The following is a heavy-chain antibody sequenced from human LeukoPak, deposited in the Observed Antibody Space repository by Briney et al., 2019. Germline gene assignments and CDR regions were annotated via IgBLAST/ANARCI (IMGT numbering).Heavy chain of an antibody. CDR1: GGSISSYY. V-gene: IGHV4-59*08. CDR3: ARLGCSGGSCYSPYYYYGMDV. Sequence: PSETLSLTCTVSGGSISSYYWSWIRQPPGKGLEWIGYIYYSGSTNYNPSLKSRVTISVDTSENQFSLKLSSVTAADTAVYYCARLGCSGGSCYSPYYYYGMDVWGQGTTVTVSS. D-gene: IGHD2-15*01. J-gene: IGHJ6*02. CDR2: IYYSGST.